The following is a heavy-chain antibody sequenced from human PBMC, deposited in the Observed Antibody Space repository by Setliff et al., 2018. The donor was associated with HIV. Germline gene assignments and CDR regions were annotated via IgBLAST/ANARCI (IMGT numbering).Heavy chain of an antibody. CDR2: VYARGNT. CDR3: ARDRRSIFGVDTKNWFDP. CDR1: GGSISSDTFY. Sequence: SETLSLTCTVSGGSISSDTFYWSWIRQPAGKGLEWIGHVYARGNTNYNPSLKSRVTISVDTSKSQFSLKLSSVTAADTAVYYCARDRRSIFGVDTKNWFDPWGQGTLVTVSS. J-gene: IGHJ5*02. V-gene: IGHV4-61*09. D-gene: IGHD3-3*01.